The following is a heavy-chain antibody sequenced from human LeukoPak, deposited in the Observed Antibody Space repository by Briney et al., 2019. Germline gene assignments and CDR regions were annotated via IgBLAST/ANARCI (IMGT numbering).Heavy chain of an antibody. CDR1: RGSISSSSYY. J-gene: IGHJ5*02. CDR3: ARHAPRYSSGCGLIP. CDR2: IYYSGST. D-gene: IGHD6-19*01. V-gene: IGHV4-39*01. Sequence: PSETLSLTCTVSRGSISSSSYYWGWIRQPPGKGLEWIGSIYYSGSTYYNPSLKSRVTISVDTSKNQFSLKLSSVTAADTAVYYCARHAPRYSSGCGLIPWGQGTLVTVSS.